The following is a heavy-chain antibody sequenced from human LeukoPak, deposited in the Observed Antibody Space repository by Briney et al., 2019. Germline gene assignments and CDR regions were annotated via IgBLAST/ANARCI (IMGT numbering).Heavy chain of an antibody. J-gene: IGHJ3*02. Sequence: GASVKVSCKASGYTFTGYYMHWVRQAPGLGLEWMGVIIPSDGSTAYAQKFQGTVAMTRDTSTSTVYMELSSLSSEDTAVYYCARGATYHALDIWGQGTMVTVSS. CDR2: IIPSDGST. D-gene: IGHD4/OR15-4a*01. CDR1: GYTFTGYY. CDR3: ARGATYHALDI. V-gene: IGHV1-46*01.